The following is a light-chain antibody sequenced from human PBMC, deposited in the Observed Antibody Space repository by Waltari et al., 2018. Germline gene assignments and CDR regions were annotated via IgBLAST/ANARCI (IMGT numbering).Light chain of an antibody. J-gene: IGKJ2*01. CDR3: QQANTFPYT. CDR2: AAS. CDR1: QDVSNW. Sequence: DIQMTQSPSSVSASVGDRVTITCRASQDVSNWLAWYQQKPGKAPKFLIYAASSLQRGVPSRFSGSGPGTDFTLTISSLQPDDFATYYCQQANTFPYTFGQGTKVEIK. V-gene: IGKV1-12*01.